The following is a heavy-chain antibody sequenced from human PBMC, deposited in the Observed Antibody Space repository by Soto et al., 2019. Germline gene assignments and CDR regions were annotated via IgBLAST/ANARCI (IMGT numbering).Heavy chain of an antibody. Sequence: GGSLRLSCAASGFTFSSYAMHWVRQAPGKGLEWVAVISYDGSNKYYADSVKGRFTISRDNSKNTLYLQMNSLRAEDTAVYYCARAMTGIVGATGAFDIWGQGTMVTVSS. D-gene: IGHD1-26*01. CDR3: ARAMTGIVGATGAFDI. V-gene: IGHV3-30-3*01. CDR1: GFTFSSYA. CDR2: ISYDGSNK. J-gene: IGHJ3*02.